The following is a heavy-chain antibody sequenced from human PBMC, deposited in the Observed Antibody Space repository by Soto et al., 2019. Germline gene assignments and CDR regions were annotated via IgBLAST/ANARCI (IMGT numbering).Heavy chain of an antibody. Sequence: QVQLVQSGAEVKKPGLSVKVSCKDSGGTFSTYSMFWVRQAPGQGLEWMGRIIPMLGIRNYAQRFQDRVTITADKSTATAHMELSSLRSEDTALYYCTIGSWSGEVFDIWGQGTMVTVSS. J-gene: IGHJ3*02. CDR3: TIGSWSGEVFDI. CDR1: GGTFSTYS. CDR2: IIPMLGIR. D-gene: IGHD2-21*01. V-gene: IGHV1-69*02.